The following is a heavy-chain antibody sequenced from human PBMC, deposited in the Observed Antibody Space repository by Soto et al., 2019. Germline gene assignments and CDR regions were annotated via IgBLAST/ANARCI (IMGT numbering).Heavy chain of an antibody. Sequence: ASVKVSCKASGYTFTGYYMHWVRQAPGQGLEWMGWINPKSGGTNYAQKFQGRVTMTRDTSISTAYMELSRLRSDDTAVYFCARAGDYYYYGMDVWGQGTTVTVSS. J-gene: IGHJ6*02. CDR2: INPKSGGT. CDR3: ARAGDYYYYGMDV. V-gene: IGHV1-2*02. CDR1: GYTFTGYY.